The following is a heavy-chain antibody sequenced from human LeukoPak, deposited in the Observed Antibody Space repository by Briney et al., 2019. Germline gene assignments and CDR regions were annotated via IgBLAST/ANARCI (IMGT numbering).Heavy chain of an antibody. J-gene: IGHJ4*02. D-gene: IGHD3-3*01. Sequence: GASVKVSCKASGYTFTSYGISWVRQAPGQGLEWMGWLSAYNGNTNYAQKLQGRVTMTTDTSTSTAYMELRSLRSDDTAVYYCARATAGPFWSGYSTGPFDYWGQGTLVTVSS. V-gene: IGHV1-18*01. CDR1: GYTFTSYG. CDR2: LSAYNGNT. CDR3: ARATAGPFWSGYSTGPFDY.